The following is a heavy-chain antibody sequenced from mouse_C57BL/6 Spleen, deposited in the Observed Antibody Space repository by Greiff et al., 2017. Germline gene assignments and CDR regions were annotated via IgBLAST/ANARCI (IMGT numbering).Heavy chain of an antibody. J-gene: IGHJ1*03. V-gene: IGHV1-53*01. CDR3: ARGGLLRYFDV. CDR2: INPSNGGT. D-gene: IGHD2-3*01. Sequence: QVQLQQPGTELVKPGASVKLSCKASGYTFTSYWMNWVKQRPGQGLEWIGNINPSNGGTNYNEKFKSKDTLTVDKSSSTAFMLLSSLTSEASAVYCGARGGLLRYFDVWGTGTTVTVSS. CDR1: GYTFTSYW.